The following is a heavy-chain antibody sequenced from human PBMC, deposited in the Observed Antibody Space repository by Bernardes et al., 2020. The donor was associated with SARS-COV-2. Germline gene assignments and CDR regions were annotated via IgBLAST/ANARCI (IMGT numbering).Heavy chain of an antibody. CDR1: GYTFTKYG. Sequence: ASVKVSCKASGYTFTKYGISWVRQAAGHGLEWMGWISAYNGNTNYAQKLQDRVTMTTDTSTSTAYMELRSLRSDDTAVYYCAGVGCGGDCYPNPRPYYYYGMDVWGQGTTVTVSS. CDR3: AGVGCGGDCYPNPRPYYYYGMDV. V-gene: IGHV1-18*01. CDR2: ISAYNGNT. D-gene: IGHD2-21*01. J-gene: IGHJ6*02.